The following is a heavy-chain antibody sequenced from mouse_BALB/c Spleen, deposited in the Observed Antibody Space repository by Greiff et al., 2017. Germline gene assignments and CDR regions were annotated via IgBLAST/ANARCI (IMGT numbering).Heavy chain of an antibody. Sequence: QVHVKQSGAELVRPGASVTLSCKASGYTFTDYEMHWVKQTPVHGLEWIGAIDPETGGTAYNQKFKGKATLTADKSSSTAYMELRSLTSEDSAVYYCAREGYGSLWYFDVWGAGTTVTVSS. V-gene: IGHV1-15*01. D-gene: IGHD1-1*01. J-gene: IGHJ1*01. CDR2: IDPETGGT. CDR1: GYTFTDYE. CDR3: AREGYGSLWYFDV.